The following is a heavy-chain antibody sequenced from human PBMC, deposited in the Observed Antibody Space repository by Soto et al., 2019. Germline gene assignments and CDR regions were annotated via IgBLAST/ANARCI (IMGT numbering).Heavy chain of an antibody. Sequence: SVKVSCKASGGTFSSYAISWVRQAPGQGLEWMGGIIPIFGTANYAQKFQGRVTITADESTSTAYMELSSLRSEDTAVYYCARVLYGDTIFGVVISYYYYGMDVWGQGTTVTVSS. CDR1: GGTFSSYA. V-gene: IGHV1-69*13. D-gene: IGHD3-3*01. CDR3: ARVLYGDTIFGVVISYYYYGMDV. J-gene: IGHJ6*02. CDR2: IIPIFGTA.